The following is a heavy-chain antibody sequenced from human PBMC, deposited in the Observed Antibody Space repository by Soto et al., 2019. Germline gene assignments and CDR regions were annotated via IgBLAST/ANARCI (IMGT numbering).Heavy chain of an antibody. D-gene: IGHD3-10*01. CDR2: LGGAGAR. CDR3: TRATFGVGMDL. V-gene: IGHV3-13*01. Sequence: EVRLVESGGGLVQPGGSLRLSCAAFGFTYRCYDMHWVRHVPGKGLEWVSSLGGAGAREYAGSVRGRFTISRDNAKNSLYLQMDSLRVADTAVYYCTRATFGVGMDLWGQGTPVTVSS. J-gene: IGHJ6*02. CDR1: GFTYRCYD.